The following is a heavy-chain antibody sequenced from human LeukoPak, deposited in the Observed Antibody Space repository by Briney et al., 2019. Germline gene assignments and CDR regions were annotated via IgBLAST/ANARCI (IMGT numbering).Heavy chain of an antibody. Sequence: PSQTLSLTCTVSGGSISSGSCYWSWIRQPAGKGLEWIGRIYTSGSTNYNPSLKSRVTISVDTSKNQFSLKLSSVTAADTAVYYCARDGYGGNPDYWGQGTLVTVSS. CDR1: GGSISSGSCY. D-gene: IGHD4/OR15-4a*01. CDR2: IYTSGST. V-gene: IGHV4-61*02. J-gene: IGHJ4*02. CDR3: ARDGYGGNPDY.